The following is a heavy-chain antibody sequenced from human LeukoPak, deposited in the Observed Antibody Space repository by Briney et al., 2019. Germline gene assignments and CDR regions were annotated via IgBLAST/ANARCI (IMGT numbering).Heavy chain of an antibody. V-gene: IGHV3-23*01. Sequence: GGSLRLSCAASGFTFSSYAMSWVRQAPGKGLEWVSAISGSGSSTYYADSVRGRFTVSRDNSKNTLYLQMSSLRAEDTAVYYCAKDLYCSSTSCYEFDSWGQGTLVTVSS. CDR3: AKDLYCSSTSCYEFDS. J-gene: IGHJ5*01. D-gene: IGHD2-2*01. CDR1: GFTFSSYA. CDR2: ISGSGSST.